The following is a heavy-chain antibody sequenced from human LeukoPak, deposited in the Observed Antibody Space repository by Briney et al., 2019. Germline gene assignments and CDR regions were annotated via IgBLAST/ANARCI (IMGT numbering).Heavy chain of an antibody. CDR3: ARLGWGFIFDY. CDR2: ISVYNGNT. J-gene: IGHJ4*02. Sequence: ASVKVSCKASGYTFTSYGITWVRQAPGQGLEWMGWISVYNGNTNYAQKVQDRVTMTTDTSTNTAYMELRSLSSDDTAVYYCARLGWGFIFDYWGQGTLVTVSS. D-gene: IGHD2-2*03. CDR1: GYTFTSYG. V-gene: IGHV1-18*01.